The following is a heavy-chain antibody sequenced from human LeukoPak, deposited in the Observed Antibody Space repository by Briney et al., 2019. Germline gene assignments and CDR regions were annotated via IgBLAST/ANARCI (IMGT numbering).Heavy chain of an antibody. CDR3: VKVHSNYFDY. J-gene: IGHJ4*02. D-gene: IGHD4-11*01. V-gene: IGHV3-64D*09. CDR2: MSSNGAST. Sequence: GGSLRLSCSASGFTYSSYTMHWVRQAPGKGLEYVSAMSSNGASTYYADSVKGRFTISRDNSKNTLFLQMSSLRAEDTALYYSVKVHSNYFDYWGQGTLVTVSS. CDR1: GFTYSSYT.